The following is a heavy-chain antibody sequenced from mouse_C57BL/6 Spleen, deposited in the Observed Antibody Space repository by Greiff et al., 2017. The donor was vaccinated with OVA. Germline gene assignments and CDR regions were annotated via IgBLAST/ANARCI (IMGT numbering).Heavy chain of an antibody. V-gene: IGHV1-66*01. J-gene: IGHJ4*01. CDR1: GYSFTSYY. Sequence: QVQLKESGPELVKPGASVKISCKASGYSFTSYYIHWVKQRPGQGLEWIGWIYPGSGNTKYNEKFKGKATLTADTSSSTAYMQLSRLKSEDSAVYYCARGGYYGYDEDAMDYWGQGTSVTVSS. D-gene: IGHD2-2*01. CDR2: IYPGSGNT. CDR3: ARGGYYGYDEDAMDY.